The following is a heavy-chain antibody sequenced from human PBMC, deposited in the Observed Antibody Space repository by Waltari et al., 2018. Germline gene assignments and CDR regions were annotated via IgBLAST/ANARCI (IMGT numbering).Heavy chain of an antibody. CDR1: GGTFSRFA. CDR3: ARGGDQLQTWFDP. V-gene: IGHV1-69*10. Sequence: QVQLVQSGAEVKKPGSSVKVSCKVSGGTFSRFAISWVRQAAGQGLEWMGGIIPLLDRTNYTEKFQGRVTITADKSTNTAYLELSSLRSEDTAMYYCARGGDQLQTWFDPWGQVTLVTVSS. CDR2: IIPLLDRT. J-gene: IGHJ5*02. D-gene: IGHD2-2*01.